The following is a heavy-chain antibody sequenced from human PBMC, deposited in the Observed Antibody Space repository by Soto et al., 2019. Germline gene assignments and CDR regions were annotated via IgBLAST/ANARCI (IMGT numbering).Heavy chain of an antibody. J-gene: IGHJ4*02. Sequence: QMQLVQSGPEVKKPGTSVKVSCKASGFTFTSSAVQWVRQARGQRLEWIGWIVVGSGNTNYAQKFQERVTITRDMSTSTAYMELSSLRSEDTAVYYCAADFNYGDYDLPFDYWGQGTLVTVSS. CDR2: IVVGSGNT. D-gene: IGHD4-17*01. CDR3: AADFNYGDYDLPFDY. CDR1: GFTFTSSA. V-gene: IGHV1-58*01.